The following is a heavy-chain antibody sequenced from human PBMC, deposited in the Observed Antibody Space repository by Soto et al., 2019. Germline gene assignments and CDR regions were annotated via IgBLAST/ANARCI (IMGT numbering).Heavy chain of an antibody. J-gene: IGHJ4*02. CDR2: ISFDEKNQ. CDR1: GFTFNTYG. Sequence: QVQLVESGGGVVQPGRTLRLSCAASGFTFNTYGMHWVRQAPGKGLEWVAVISFDEKNQYYADSVKGRFTISRDNSKNTMSLQMDSMRPEDTAVYYCAKVADRSMITFGGVIADWGQGTMVTVSS. D-gene: IGHD3-16*02. V-gene: IGHV3-30*18. CDR3: AKVADRSMITFGGVIAD.